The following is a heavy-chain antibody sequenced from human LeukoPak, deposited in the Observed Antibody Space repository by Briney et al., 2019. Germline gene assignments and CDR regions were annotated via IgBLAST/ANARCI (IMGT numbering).Heavy chain of an antibody. CDR2: ISSSSSYI. CDR3: ARDLYSSSSFFDY. D-gene: IGHD6-6*01. Sequence: GGSLRLSCAASGITFSSYSMNWVRQAPGKGLEWVSSISSSSSYIYYADSVKGRFTISRDNAKNSLYLQMNSLRAEDTAVYYCARDLYSSSSFFDYWGQGTLVTVSS. CDR1: GITFSSYS. J-gene: IGHJ4*02. V-gene: IGHV3-21*01.